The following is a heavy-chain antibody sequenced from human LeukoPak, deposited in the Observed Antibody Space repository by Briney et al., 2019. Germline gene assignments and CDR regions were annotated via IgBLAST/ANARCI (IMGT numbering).Heavy chain of an antibody. CDR3: AHRAVRWRGSEYFQH. D-gene: IGHD3-10*01. J-gene: IGHJ1*01. Sequence: SGPTLVNPTQTLTLTCTFSGFSLSTSGVGVGWIRQPPGKALEWPALIYWDDDKRYSPSLKSRLTITKDTSKNQVVLTMTNMDPVDTATYYCAHRAVRWRGSEYFQHWGQGTLVTVSS. V-gene: IGHV2-5*02. CDR2: IYWDDDK. CDR1: GFSLSTSGVG.